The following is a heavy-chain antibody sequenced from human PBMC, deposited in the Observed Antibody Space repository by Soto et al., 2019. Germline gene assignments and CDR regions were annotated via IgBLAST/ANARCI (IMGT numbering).Heavy chain of an antibody. Sequence: PGGSLRLSCAASGFTFSSYVMHWVRQAPGKGLGWVAVISYDGSNKYYADSVKGRFTISRDNSKNTLYLQMNSLRAEDTAVYYCAKEYYDFWSGPTYYYYYGMDVWGQGTTVTVSS. J-gene: IGHJ6*02. D-gene: IGHD3-3*01. CDR3: AKEYYDFWSGPTYYYYYGMDV. CDR2: ISYDGSNK. V-gene: IGHV3-30*18. CDR1: GFTFSSYV.